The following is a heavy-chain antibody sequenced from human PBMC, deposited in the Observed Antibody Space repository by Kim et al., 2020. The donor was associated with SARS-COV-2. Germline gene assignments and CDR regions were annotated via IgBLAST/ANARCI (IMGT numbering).Heavy chain of an antibody. CDR3: ARGFGRCSSTSCHPGGY. V-gene: IGHV4-34*01. CDR2: INHSGST. D-gene: IGHD2-2*01. CDR1: GGSFSGYY. Sequence: SETLSLTCAVYGGSFSGYYWSWIRQPPGKGLEWIGEINHSGSTNYNPSLKSRVTISVDTSKNQFSLKLSSVTAADTAVYYCARGFGRCSSTSCHPGGYWGQGTLVTVSS. J-gene: IGHJ4*02.